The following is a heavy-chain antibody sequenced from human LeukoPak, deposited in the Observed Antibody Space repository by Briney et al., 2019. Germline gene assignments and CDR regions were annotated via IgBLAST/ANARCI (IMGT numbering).Heavy chain of an antibody. CDR3: ARHGYSSGLDAFDI. Sequence: GESLKISCKVSGYSFTNSWIGWVRQMPGKGLEWMGIIYPGDSDTRYSPSFQGQVTISADKSISTAYLQWSSLKASDTAMYYCARHGYSSGLDAFDIWGQGTMVTVSS. J-gene: IGHJ3*02. V-gene: IGHV5-51*01. CDR1: GYSFTNSW. D-gene: IGHD6-19*01. CDR2: IYPGDSDT.